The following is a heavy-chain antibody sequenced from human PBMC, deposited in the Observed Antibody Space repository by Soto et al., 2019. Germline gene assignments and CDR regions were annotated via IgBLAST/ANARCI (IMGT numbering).Heavy chain of an antibody. CDR2: ISTYNENT. D-gene: IGHD2-15*01. V-gene: IGHV1-18*01. CDR3: AREGYCSSGSCALYSHDYFGMDV. CDR1: GYTFTRYG. J-gene: IGHJ6*02. Sequence: QVQLVQSGAEVKNPGASVKVSCKASGYTFTRYGFSWVRQAPGQGLEWMGWISTYNENTKYPQKFQGRITMTTDTPTSTAYMEMRSLTSDDTAVYYCAREGYCSSGSCALYSHDYFGMDVWGQVTTVTVSS.